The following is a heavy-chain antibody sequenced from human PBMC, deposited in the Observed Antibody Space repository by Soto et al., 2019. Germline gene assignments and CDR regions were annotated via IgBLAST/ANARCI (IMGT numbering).Heavy chain of an antibody. V-gene: IGHV4-39*01. CDR1: DDSISGSAYT. J-gene: IGHJ4*02. D-gene: IGHD2-8*01. CDR2: IYYSGRP. CDR3: ARKDDQQWSFFDY. Sequence: QVQLQESGPGLVKPSETLSLTCTVSDDSISGSAYTWGWIRQPPGKGLEWIGTIYYSGRPYYNPSLKSRVPISVDTSKNQLSRKVNSVTAADTAVYYCARKDDQQWSFFDYWGQGSLVTVSS.